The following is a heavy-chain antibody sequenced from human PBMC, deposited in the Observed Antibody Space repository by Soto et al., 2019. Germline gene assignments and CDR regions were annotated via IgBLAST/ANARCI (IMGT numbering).Heavy chain of an antibody. Sequence: QVQLVESGGGVVQPGRSLRLSCAASGFTFSSYGMHWVRQAPGKGLEWVAVISYDGSNKYYADSVKGRFTISRDNSKNTLYLQMNRLRAEDTAVYYCAKIIGDPAAFYYYYGMDVWGQGTTVTVSS. J-gene: IGHJ6*02. CDR3: AKIIGDPAAFYYYYGMDV. CDR2: ISYDGSNK. CDR1: GFTFSSYG. V-gene: IGHV3-30*18. D-gene: IGHD4-17*01.